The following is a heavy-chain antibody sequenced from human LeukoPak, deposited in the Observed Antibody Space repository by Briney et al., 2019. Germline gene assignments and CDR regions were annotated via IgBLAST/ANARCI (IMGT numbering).Heavy chain of an antibody. Sequence: ASVKVSCKASGYTFAGYYMHWVRQAPGQGLEWMGRINPNSGGTNYAQKSQGRVTMTRDTSISTAYMKLSRLRSDDTAVYYCARDSSSPLYYYYMDVWGKGTTVTVSS. J-gene: IGHJ6*03. V-gene: IGHV1-2*06. CDR1: GYTFAGYY. D-gene: IGHD6-13*01. CDR3: ARDSSSPLYYYYMDV. CDR2: INPNSGGT.